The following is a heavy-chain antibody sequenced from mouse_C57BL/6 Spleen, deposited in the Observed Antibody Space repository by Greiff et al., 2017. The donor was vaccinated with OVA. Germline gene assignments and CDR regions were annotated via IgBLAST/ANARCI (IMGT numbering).Heavy chain of an antibody. CDR1: GYTFTDYY. Sequence: QVQLQQSGAELVKPGASVKISCKASGYTFTDYYINWVKQRPGQGLEWIGKIGPGSGSTYYNEKFKGKATLTADKSSSTAYMQLSSLTSEDSAVYFCAREGGYYYGSSLSWCAYWGQGTLVTVSA. CDR3: AREGGYYYGSSLSWCAY. V-gene: IGHV1-77*01. J-gene: IGHJ3*01. CDR2: IGPGSGST. D-gene: IGHD1-1*01.